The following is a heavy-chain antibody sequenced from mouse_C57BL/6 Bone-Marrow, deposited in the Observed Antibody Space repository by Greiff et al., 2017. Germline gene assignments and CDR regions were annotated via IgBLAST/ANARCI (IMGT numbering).Heavy chain of an antibody. CDR3: ARDNLGAMDY. J-gene: IGHJ4*01. Sequence: VQLQQSGPELVKPGASVKISCKASGYTFTDYYMNWVKQSHGKSLAWIGDINPNNGGTSYNQKFKGKATLTVAKSYSTAYMELRSLTSEDSAGYYCARDNLGAMDYWGQGTAVTVSS. CDR1: GYTFTDYY. CDR2: INPNNGGT. D-gene: IGHD1-3*01. V-gene: IGHV1-26*01.